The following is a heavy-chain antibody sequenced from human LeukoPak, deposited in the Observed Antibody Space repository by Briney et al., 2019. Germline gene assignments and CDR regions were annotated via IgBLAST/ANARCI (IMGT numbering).Heavy chain of an antibody. CDR3: AKAFREYGSSTYSSFDI. CDR2: ITGTT. CDR1: GFTFSSYA. V-gene: IGHV3-23*01. D-gene: IGHD6-13*01. Sequence: PGGSLRVSCVASGFTFSSYAMSWVRPAPGKGLQWVSTITGTTHYADSVRGRFTISRDNSKNILYLQMNSLSTEDTAIYYCAKAFREYGSSTYSSFDIWGQGTMVTVSS. J-gene: IGHJ3*02.